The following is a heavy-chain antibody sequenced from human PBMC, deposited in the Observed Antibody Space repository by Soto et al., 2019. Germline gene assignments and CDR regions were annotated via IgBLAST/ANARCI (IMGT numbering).Heavy chain of an antibody. CDR1: GFTVTSQA. J-gene: IGHJ4*02. Sequence: GGSLRLSCSVSGFTVTSQAMHWVRQAPGKGLSYVSSISSKGDNTYNADSVKSRFTISRDTSKNTLYLQMSNLRVEDTALYYCVKDRAIDHWGQGTLVTVSS. V-gene: IGHV3-64D*08. CDR3: VKDRAIDH. D-gene: IGHD5-12*01. CDR2: ISSKGDNT.